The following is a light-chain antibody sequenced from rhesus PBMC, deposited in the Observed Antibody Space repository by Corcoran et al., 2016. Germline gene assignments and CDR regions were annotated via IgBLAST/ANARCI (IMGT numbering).Light chain of an antibody. CDR1: QSLLHSGGQTY. CDR3: MQGIQLPPLT. J-gene: IGKJ4*01. CDR2: EVS. Sequence: DIVMTQTPLSLPVTPGEPASISCRSSQSLLHSGGQTYLDWYLQKPVQSPQLLSYEVSNRASGVPDRFSGSGSGTDLTLKISRVEAEDVGIYYCMQGIQLPPLTFGGGTKVEIK. V-gene: IGKV2-90*01.